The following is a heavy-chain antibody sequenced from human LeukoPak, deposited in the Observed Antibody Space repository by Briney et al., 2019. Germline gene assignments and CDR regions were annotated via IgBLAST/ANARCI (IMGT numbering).Heavy chain of an antibody. J-gene: IGHJ5*02. CDR2: INPNSGGT. Sequence: ASVNVSCKASGYTFTGYYMHWVRQATGQGLEWMGWINPNSGGTNYAQKFQGWVTMTRDTSISTAYMELSRLRSDDTAVYYCASQVHGSFGWFDPWGQGTLVTVSS. CDR1: GYTFTGYY. CDR3: ASQVHGSFGWFDP. V-gene: IGHV1-2*04. D-gene: IGHD3-10*01.